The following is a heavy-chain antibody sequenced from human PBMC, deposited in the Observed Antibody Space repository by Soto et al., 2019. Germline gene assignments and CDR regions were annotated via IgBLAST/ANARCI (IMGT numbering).Heavy chain of an antibody. J-gene: IGHJ4*02. V-gene: IGHV3-74*01. Sequence: EVQLVESGGGLVQPGGSLRLSCAASGLTFSNYWMHWVRQAPGKGLVWVSRINSAGSSTTYADSVKGRFTISRDNAKNTLYLQMNSLRAGDTAVYYCALSHTVTTDYWGQGTLVTVSS. CDR1: GLTFSNYW. D-gene: IGHD4-17*01. CDR2: INSAGSST. CDR3: ALSHTVTTDY.